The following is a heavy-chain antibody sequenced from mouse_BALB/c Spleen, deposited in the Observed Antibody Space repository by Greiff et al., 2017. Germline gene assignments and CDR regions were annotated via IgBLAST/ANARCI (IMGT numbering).Heavy chain of an antibody. Sequence: QVQLKESGPGLVAPSQSLSITCTVSGFSLTGYGVNWVRQPPGKGLEWLGMIWGDGSTDYNSALKSRLSISKDNSKSQVFLKMNSLQTDDTARYYCARADGYDLSYYAMDYWGQGTSVTVSS. CDR3: ARADGYDLSYYAMDY. CDR2: IWGDGST. J-gene: IGHJ4*01. V-gene: IGHV2-6-7*01. CDR1: GFSLTGYG. D-gene: IGHD2-2*01.